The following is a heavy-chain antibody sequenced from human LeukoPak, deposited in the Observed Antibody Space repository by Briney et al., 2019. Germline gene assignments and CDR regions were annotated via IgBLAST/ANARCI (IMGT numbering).Heavy chain of an antibody. CDR2: INPNSGGT. CDR1: GYTFTGYY. Sequence: GASVKVSCKASGYTFTGYYMHWVRQAPGQGLEWMGWINPNSGGTNYAQKFQGRVTMTRDTSISTAYMELSKLRSDDTAVYYCARVSGCSSTSCYAGSYYMDVWGKGTTVTISS. D-gene: IGHD2-2*01. CDR3: ARVSGCSSTSCYAGSYYMDV. V-gene: IGHV1-2*02. J-gene: IGHJ6*03.